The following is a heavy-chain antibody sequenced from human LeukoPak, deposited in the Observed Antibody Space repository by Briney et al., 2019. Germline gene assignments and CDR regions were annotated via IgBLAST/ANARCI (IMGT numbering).Heavy chain of an antibody. J-gene: IGHJ3*02. D-gene: IGHD3-10*01. V-gene: IGHV4-59*12. CDR3: ARPNFYGSGSYYDAFDI. Sequence: GSLRLSCAASGFTFSTYAMSWVRQAPGKGLEWIGYIYYSGSTNYNPSLKSRVTISVDTSKNQFSLKLSSVTAADTAVYYCARPNFYGSGSYYDAFDIWGQGTMVTVSS. CDR2: IYYSGST. CDR1: GFTFSTYA.